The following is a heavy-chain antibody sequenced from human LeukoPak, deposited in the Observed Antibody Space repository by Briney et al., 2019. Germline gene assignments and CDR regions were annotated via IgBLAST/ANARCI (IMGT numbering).Heavy chain of an antibody. CDR1: GFTFSSYA. CDR3: ARDRTPYYYYGMDV. D-gene: IGHD4-23*01. CDR2: ISTNGGTT. J-gene: IGHJ6*02. V-gene: IGHV3-64*01. Sequence: PGGSLRLSCAASGFTFSSYAMYWVRQAPGKGLEFVSAISTNGGTTYYANPVKGRFTISRDNPKSTLYLHMGSLRVEDMAVYYCARDRTPYYYYGMDVWGQGTVVTVSS.